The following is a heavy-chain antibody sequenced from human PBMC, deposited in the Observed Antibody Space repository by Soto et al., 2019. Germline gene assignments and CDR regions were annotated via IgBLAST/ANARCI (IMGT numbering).Heavy chain of an antibody. J-gene: IGHJ3*02. D-gene: IGHD3-10*01. CDR2: ISYEGSNK. CDR1: GFTFSSYG. CDR3: AKDPGDDAFDI. Sequence: QVQLVESGGGVAQPGRSLRLSCAASGFTFSSYGMHWVRQAPGKGLEWVAVISYEGSNKYYADSVKGRFTISRDNSKNTLYLQVNSLKAEDTAVYYWAKDPGDDAFDIWGQGTMVTVSS. V-gene: IGHV3-30*18.